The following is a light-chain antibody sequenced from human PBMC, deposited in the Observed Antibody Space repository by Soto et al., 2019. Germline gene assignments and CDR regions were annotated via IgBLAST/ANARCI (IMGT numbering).Light chain of an antibody. Sequence: EMVMTQSQASLSLSPGERATLSCRASLSLSRNLAWYQQKPGQAPRLLIYGASTRATGIPARFSGSGSGTEFTLTISSLQYEDFAVYYCQQWNNWPPTFGQGTKVDIK. CDR3: QQWNNWPPT. CDR1: LSLSRN. J-gene: IGKJ1*01. CDR2: GAS. V-gene: IGKV3-15*01.